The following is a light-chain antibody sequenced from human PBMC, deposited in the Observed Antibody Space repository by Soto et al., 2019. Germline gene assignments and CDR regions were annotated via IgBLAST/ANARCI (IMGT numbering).Light chain of an antibody. CDR2: DAS. J-gene: IGKJ1*01. CDR3: QQYNSYS. CDR1: QSISSW. Sequence: DIQMTQSPSTLSASVGDRVTITCRASQSISSWLAWYQQKPGKAPKLLIYDASSLESGVPSRFSGSGSGTEFTLTTSHLQPDDFATYYCQQYNSYSFGQGTKVDIK. V-gene: IGKV1-5*01.